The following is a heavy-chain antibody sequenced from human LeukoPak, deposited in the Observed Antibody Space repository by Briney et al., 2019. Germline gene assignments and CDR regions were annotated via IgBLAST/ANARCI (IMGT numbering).Heavy chain of an antibody. CDR2: IYYSGST. Sequence: AETLSLTCTVSGVTISSYYWSWIRQPPGKGLEWIGDIYYSGSTNYNPSLKSRVTISVDTSKNQFSLKLSSVTAADTAVYYCARGGQWLDENKQFDYWGQGTLVTVSS. J-gene: IGHJ4*02. D-gene: IGHD6-19*01. V-gene: IGHV4-59*01. CDR1: GVTISSYY. CDR3: ARGGQWLDENKQFDY.